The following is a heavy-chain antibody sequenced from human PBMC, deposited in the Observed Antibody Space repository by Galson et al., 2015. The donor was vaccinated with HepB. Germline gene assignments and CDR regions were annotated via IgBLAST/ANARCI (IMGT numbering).Heavy chain of an antibody. CDR1: GFTFSSYA. CDR2: ISYDGSNK. J-gene: IGHJ4*02. D-gene: IGHD6-19*01. V-gene: IGHV3-30-3*01. Sequence: SLRLSCAASGFTFSSYAMHWVRQAPGKGLEWVAVISYDGSNKYYADSVKGRFTISRDNSKNTLYLQMNSLRAEDTAVYYCARERSGWYYFDYWGQGTLVTVSS. CDR3: ARERSGWYYFDY.